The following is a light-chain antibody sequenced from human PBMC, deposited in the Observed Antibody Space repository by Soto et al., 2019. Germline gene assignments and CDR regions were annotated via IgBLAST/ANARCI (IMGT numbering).Light chain of an antibody. CDR2: GAS. J-gene: IGKJ2*01. V-gene: IGKV3-20*01. CDR3: QQYGRSPPFT. Sequence: IVLTQSPGTLSLSPGERATLSCRASQSVSSTYIAWYQQNPGQAPRLLIYGASSRAIGIPDRFSGSGSGTDFTLTISRLEPEDFAVYFCQQYGRSPPFTFGQGTKVEIK. CDR1: QSVSSTY.